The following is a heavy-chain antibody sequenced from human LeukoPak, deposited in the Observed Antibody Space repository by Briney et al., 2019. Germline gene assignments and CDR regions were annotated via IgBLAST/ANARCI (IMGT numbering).Heavy chain of an antibody. CDR1: GFTFSSYA. D-gene: IGHD3-10*01. Sequence: QPGRSLRLSCAASGFTFSSYAMHWVRQAPGKGLEWVAVISYDGSNKYYADSVKGRFTISRDNSKNTLCLQMNSLRAEDTAVYYCAREGSVSAGAFDIWGQGTMVTVSS. V-gene: IGHV3-30*04. CDR2: ISYDGSNK. J-gene: IGHJ3*02. CDR3: AREGSVSAGAFDI.